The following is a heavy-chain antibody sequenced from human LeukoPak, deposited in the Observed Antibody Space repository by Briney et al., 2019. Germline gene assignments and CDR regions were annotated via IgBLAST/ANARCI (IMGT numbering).Heavy chain of an antibody. Sequence: PGGSLRLSCAASGFTFSSYWMSWVRQAPGKGLEWVANIKEDGSEKYYVDSVKGRFIISRDNAKNSLYLQMNSLRAEDTAVYYCARDGLRYFDWLYRPDAFDIWGQGTMVTVSS. CDR2: IKEDGSEK. CDR1: GFTFSSYW. J-gene: IGHJ3*02. CDR3: ARDGLRYFDWLYRPDAFDI. V-gene: IGHV3-7*01. D-gene: IGHD3-9*01.